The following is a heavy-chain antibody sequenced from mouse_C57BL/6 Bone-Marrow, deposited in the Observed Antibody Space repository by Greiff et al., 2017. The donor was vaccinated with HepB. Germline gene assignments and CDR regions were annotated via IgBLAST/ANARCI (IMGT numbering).Heavy chain of an antibody. V-gene: IGHV1-80*01. Sequence: VQLKESGAELVKPGASVKISCKASGYAFSSYWMNWVKQRPGKGLEWIGQIYPGDGDTNYNGKFKGKATLTADKSSSTAYMQLSSLTSEDSAVYFCARADGYRYFDVWGTGTTVTVSS. J-gene: IGHJ1*03. D-gene: IGHD2-3*01. CDR1: GYAFSSYW. CDR3: ARADGYRYFDV. CDR2: IYPGDGDT.